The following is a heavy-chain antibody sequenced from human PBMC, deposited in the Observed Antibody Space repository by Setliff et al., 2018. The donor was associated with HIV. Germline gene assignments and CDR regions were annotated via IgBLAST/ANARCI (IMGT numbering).Heavy chain of an antibody. Sequence: SETLSLTCAVYGGSFSGYYWSWIRQPPGKGLEWIGEINHSGSTNYNPSLKSRVTISVDTSKNQFSLKLSSVTAADTAVYYCARDLLGYCSSTSCHSHYMDVWGKGTTVTVSS. V-gene: IGHV4-34*01. D-gene: IGHD2-2*01. J-gene: IGHJ6*03. CDR3: ARDLLGYCSSTSCHSHYMDV. CDR1: GGSFSGYY. CDR2: INHSGST.